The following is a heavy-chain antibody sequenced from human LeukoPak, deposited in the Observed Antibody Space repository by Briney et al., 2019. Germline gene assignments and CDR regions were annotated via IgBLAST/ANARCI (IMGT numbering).Heavy chain of an antibody. CDR2: INPNSGGT. V-gene: IGHV1-2*02. Sequence: ASVKVSCKASGYSFNDKYLHWVRQAPGQGLEWMGSINPNSGGTNYAQKFQGRVTMTTDTSMSTAYMELSRLTSDDTAVYYCASAGYNNNWFDPWGQGTLVTVSS. CDR3: ASAGYNNNWFDP. J-gene: IGHJ5*02. D-gene: IGHD1-14*01. CDR1: GYSFNDKY.